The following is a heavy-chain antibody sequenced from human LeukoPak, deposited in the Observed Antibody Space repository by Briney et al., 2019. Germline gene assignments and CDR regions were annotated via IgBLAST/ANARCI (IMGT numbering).Heavy chain of an antibody. CDR3: AGDVQQRVREFDY. CDR1: GYTFTSYA. J-gene: IGHJ4*02. Sequence: ASVKVSCKASGYTFTSYAMNWVRQAPGQGLEWMGWINTNTGNPTYAQGFTGRFVFSLDTSVSTAYLQISSLKADDTALYYCAGDVQQRVREFDYWGQGTLVTVSS. D-gene: IGHD6-6*01. V-gene: IGHV7-4-1*02. CDR2: INTNTGNP.